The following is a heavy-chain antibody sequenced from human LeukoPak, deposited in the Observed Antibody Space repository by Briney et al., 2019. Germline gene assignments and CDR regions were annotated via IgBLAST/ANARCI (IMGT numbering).Heavy chain of an antibody. J-gene: IGHJ4*02. CDR2: MNPNSGNT. Sequence: SVKVSCKASGYTFTSYDINWVRQATGQGLEWMGWMNPNSGNTGYAQKFQGRVTMTRSTSISTAYMELSSLRSEDTAVYYCARAYCSGGSCYSVYWGQGTLVTVSS. CDR3: ARAYCSGGSCYSVY. V-gene: IGHV1-8*01. D-gene: IGHD2-15*01. CDR1: GYTFTSYD.